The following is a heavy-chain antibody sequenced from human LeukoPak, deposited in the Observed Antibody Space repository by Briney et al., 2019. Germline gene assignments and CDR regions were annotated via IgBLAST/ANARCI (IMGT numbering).Heavy chain of an antibody. CDR1: GYTFTSYD. Sequence: ASVTVSCKASGYTFTSYDINWVRQATGQGLEWMGWMNPNSGNTGYAQKFQGRVTMTRNTSISTAYMELSSLRSEDTAVYYCARGRSSSSWRFWFDPWGQGTLVTVSS. CDR3: ARGRSSSSWRFWFDP. V-gene: IGHV1-8*01. CDR2: MNPNSGNT. D-gene: IGHD6-13*01. J-gene: IGHJ5*02.